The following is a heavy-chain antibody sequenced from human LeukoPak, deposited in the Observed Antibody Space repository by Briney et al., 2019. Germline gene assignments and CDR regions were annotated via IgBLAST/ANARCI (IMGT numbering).Heavy chain of an antibody. V-gene: IGHV3-7*01. CDR2: IKQDGSEK. J-gene: IGHJ5*02. CDR3: ARDVGTWFDP. Sequence: PGGSLRLSCAASGFTFSRYWMSWVRQAPGKGLEWVANIKQDGSEKYYVDSVKGRFTISRDNAKTSLYLQMNSLRAEDTAVYYCARDVGTWFDPWGQGTLVTVSS. D-gene: IGHD6-13*01. CDR1: GFTFSRYW.